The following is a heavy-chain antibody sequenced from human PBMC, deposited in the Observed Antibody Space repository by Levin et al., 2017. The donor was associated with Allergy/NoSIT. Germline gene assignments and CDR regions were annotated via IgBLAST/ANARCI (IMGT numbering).Heavy chain of an antibody. D-gene: IGHD4-11*01. J-gene: IGHJ4*02. Sequence: GESLKISCAVSGFNFNAYGMTWVRQAPGKGLEWVSTIRGYDDSTYYTDSVRGRFTISRDTSEDTLYLQLNSLRAEDTAVYYCATFDYSSYGYFFDYWGQGTLVTVSS. CDR2: IRGYDDST. CDR3: ATFDYSSYGYFFDY. CDR1: GFNFNAYG. V-gene: IGHV3-23*01.